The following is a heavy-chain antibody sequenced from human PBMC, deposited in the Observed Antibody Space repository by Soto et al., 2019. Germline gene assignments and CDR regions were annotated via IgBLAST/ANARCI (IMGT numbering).Heavy chain of an antibody. Sequence: PSETLSLTCTVSGGSINNYYWSWIRQPPGKGLEWIGHVYYSGSTHYNPSLKSRVTMSVDASRNLFSLKLSSVTAADTAVYFCTRSHYFDCWGQGTLVTVSS. V-gene: IGHV4-59*08. J-gene: IGHJ4*02. CDR3: TRSHYFDC. CDR2: VYYSGST. CDR1: GGSINNYY.